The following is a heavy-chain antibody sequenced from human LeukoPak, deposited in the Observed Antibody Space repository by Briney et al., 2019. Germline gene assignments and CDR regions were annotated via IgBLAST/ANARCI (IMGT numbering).Heavy chain of an antibody. Sequence: GGSLRLSCAASGFTFSSYSMNWVRQAPGKGLEWVSSISSSSSYIYYADSVKGRFTISRDNAKNSLYLQMNSLRAEDTAAYYCARRTESSGRYFDYWGQGTLVTVSS. CDR3: ARRTESSGRYFDY. D-gene: IGHD3-10*01. V-gene: IGHV3-21*01. CDR2: ISSSSSYI. CDR1: GFTFSSYS. J-gene: IGHJ4*02.